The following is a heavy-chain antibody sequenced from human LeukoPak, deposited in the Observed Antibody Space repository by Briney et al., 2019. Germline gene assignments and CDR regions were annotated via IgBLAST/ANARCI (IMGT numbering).Heavy chain of an antibody. CDR3: ARRERLGYSYGRGTLDI. CDR1: GFTVSANY. Sequence: GGSLRLSCAASGFTVSANYMNWVRQAPGKGLEWVSVIDSTGSTYYADSVKGRFTISRDNSRNTLYLQMNSLRVEDTAVYYCARRERLGYSYGRGTLDIWGQGTMVTVSS. V-gene: IGHV3-66*01. J-gene: IGHJ3*02. CDR2: IDSTGST. D-gene: IGHD5-18*01.